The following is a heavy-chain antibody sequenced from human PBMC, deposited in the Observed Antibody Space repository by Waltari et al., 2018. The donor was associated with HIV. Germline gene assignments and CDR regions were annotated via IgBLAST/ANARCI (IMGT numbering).Heavy chain of an antibody. Sequence: QVQLQQWGAGLLKPSVTLSLTCAVYGGSFSGYYWTWIRQPPGKGLQWIAEIYHSGAANYNPSLKSRVTISVDTSKNQFSLKLRSVTAADTAVYYCARLRWDASFYYGLDVWGQGTTVTVSS. CDR3: ARLRWDASFYYGLDV. D-gene: IGHD4-17*01. CDR2: IYHSGAA. V-gene: IGHV4-34*02. CDR1: GGSFSGYY. J-gene: IGHJ6*02.